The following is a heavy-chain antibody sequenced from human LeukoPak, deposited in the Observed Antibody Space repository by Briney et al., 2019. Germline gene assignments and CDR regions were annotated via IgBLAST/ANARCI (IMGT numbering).Heavy chain of an antibody. Sequence: GGSLRLSCAASGFTFRTYAMSWVRQAPGKGLEWVSGISGSGGSTYYADSVKGRFTISRDNAKNTLYLQMNGLRAEDTAVYYCARDVVNGNTFWGQGTLVAVSS. CDR3: ARDVVNGNTF. D-gene: IGHD2-2*01. V-gene: IGHV3-23*01. CDR1: GFTFRTYA. CDR2: ISGSGGST. J-gene: IGHJ4*02.